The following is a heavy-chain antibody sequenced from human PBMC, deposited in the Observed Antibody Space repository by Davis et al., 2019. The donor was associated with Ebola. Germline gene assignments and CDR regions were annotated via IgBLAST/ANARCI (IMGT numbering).Heavy chain of an antibody. D-gene: IGHD6-13*01. J-gene: IGHJ6*02. V-gene: IGHV1-69*05. CDR3: ARELIVIMAAAGTGAGDYYYYGMDV. CDR1: GGTFSSYA. Sequence: SVKVSCKASGGTFSSYAISWVRQAPGQGLEWMGGIIPIFGTANYAQKFQGRVTMTRDTSTSTVYMELSSLRSEDTAVYYCARELIVIMAAAGTGAGDYYYYGMDVWGQGTTVTVSS. CDR2: IIPIFGTA.